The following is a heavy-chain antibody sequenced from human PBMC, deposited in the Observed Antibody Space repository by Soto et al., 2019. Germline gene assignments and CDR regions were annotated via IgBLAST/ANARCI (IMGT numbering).Heavy chain of an antibody. V-gene: IGHV3-30*18. D-gene: IGHD3-16*01. CDR2: ISYDGSNK. CDR3: AKDPSEGDYYYYGMDV. CDR1: GFTFSSYG. Sequence: GGSLRLSCAASGFTFSSYGMHWVRQAPGKGLEWVAVISYDGSNKYYADSVKGRFTISRDNSKNTLYLQMNSLRAEDTAVYYCAKDPSEGDYYYYGMDVWGQGTTVTVSS. J-gene: IGHJ6*02.